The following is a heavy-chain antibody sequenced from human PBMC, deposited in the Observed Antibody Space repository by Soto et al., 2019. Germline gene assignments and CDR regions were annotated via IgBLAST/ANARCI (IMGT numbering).Heavy chain of an antibody. CDR1: GFTFENFW. D-gene: IGHD3-10*01. V-gene: IGHV3-7*01. CDR3: ARELGFGELLSEQFFFDL. CDR2: IQQTGSEK. J-gene: IGHJ4*02. Sequence: EVQLVESGGGVVQPGGSLTLSCEASGFTFENFWMSWVRQTPGKGLEWVANIQQTGSEKYYVESVKGRFTISRDNAKKLLLLHMTSLRGEDTAIYYCARELGFGELLSEQFFFDLWGQGTLVAVSS.